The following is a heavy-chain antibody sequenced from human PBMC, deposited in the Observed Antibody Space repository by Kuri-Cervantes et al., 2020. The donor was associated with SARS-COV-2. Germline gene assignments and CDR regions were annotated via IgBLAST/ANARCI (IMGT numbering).Heavy chain of an antibody. J-gene: IGHJ4*02. D-gene: IGHD6-13*01. Sequence: LSLTCAASGFTVSSNYMSWVRQAPGKGLEWVSVIYSGGSTYYAGSVKGRFTISRDNSKNTLYLQMNSLRAEDTAVYYCAIAAAEFFDYWGQGTLVTVSS. CDR1: GFTVSSNY. V-gene: IGHV3-53*01. CDR2: IYSGGST. CDR3: AIAAAEFFDY.